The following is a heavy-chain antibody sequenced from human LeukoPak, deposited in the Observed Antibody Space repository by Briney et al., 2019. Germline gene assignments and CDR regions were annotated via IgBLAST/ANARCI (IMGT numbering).Heavy chain of an antibody. CDR2: LIGSSGST. CDR3: AKGAYDYIEIGYFDS. J-gene: IGHJ4*02. CDR1: GFTSTNYA. D-gene: IGHD5-12*01. V-gene: IGHV3-23*01. Sequence: GGSLRLSCAASGFTSTNYAMNWVRQAPGKGLEWVSVLIGSSGSTDYADSVKGRFTISRDNSKNTMFLQMNSLRAEDTAIYYCAKGAYDYIEIGYFDSWGQGTLVTVSS.